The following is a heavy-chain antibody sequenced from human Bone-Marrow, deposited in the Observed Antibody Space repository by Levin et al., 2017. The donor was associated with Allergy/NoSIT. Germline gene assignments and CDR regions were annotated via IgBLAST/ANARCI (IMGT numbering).Heavy chain of an antibody. D-gene: IGHD2-2*01. J-gene: IGHJ4*02. CDR3: TRERRDGVVPAAIDY. CDR2: IRSKAYGGTT. V-gene: IGHV3-49*04. CDR1: GFTFGDYA. Sequence: PGGSLRLSCTASGFTFGDYAMSWVRQAPGKGLEWVGFIRSKAYGGTTEYAASVKGRFTISRDDSKSIAYLQMNSLKTEDTAVYYCTRERRDGVVPAAIDYWGQGTLVTVSS.